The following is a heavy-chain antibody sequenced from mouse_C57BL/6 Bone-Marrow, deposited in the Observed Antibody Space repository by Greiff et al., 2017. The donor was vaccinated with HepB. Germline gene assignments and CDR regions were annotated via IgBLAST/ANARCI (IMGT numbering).Heavy chain of an antibody. D-gene: IGHD2-4*01. J-gene: IGHJ4*01. CDR3: ARSFYYDYDDAMDY. V-gene: IGHV1-59*01. CDR1: GYTFTSYW. CDR2: IDPSDSYT. Sequence: QVQLQQPGAELVRPGPSVKLSCKASGYTFTSYWMHWVKQRPGQGLEWIGVIDPSDSYTNYNQKFKGKATLTVDTSSSTAYMQLSSLTSEDSAVYYCARSFYYDYDDAMDYWGQGTSVTVSS.